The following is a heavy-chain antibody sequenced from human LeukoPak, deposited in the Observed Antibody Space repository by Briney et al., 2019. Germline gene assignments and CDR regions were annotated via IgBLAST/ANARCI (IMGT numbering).Heavy chain of an antibody. CDR1: GGSFSGYY. D-gene: IGHD3-10*01. CDR3: ARGRFDFYGSGSYYQASKLDY. V-gene: IGHV4-34*01. CDR2: INHSGST. J-gene: IGHJ4*02. Sequence: SETLSLTCAVYGGSFSGYYWSWIRQPPGKGLEWIGEINHSGSTNYNPSLKSRVTISVDTSKNQFSLKLSSVTAADTAVYYCARGRFDFYGSGSYYQASKLDYWGQGTLDTVSS.